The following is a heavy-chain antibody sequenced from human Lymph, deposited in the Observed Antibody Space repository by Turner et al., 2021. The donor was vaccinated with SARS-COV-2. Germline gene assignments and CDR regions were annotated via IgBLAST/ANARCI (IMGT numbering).Heavy chain of an antibody. CDR1: GIIVSRNY. J-gene: IGHJ6*02. D-gene: IGHD6-13*01. CDR3: ARDLGTYGMDV. CDR2: IYSGGTT. Sequence: EVQLVETGGGLIQPGGSLRLSCAASGIIVSRNYMNWVRQAPGKGLEWVSVIYSGGTTYYADSVKGRFTISRDNSKNTLYLQMNSLRVEDTAVYYCARDLGTYGMDVLGQGTTVTVSS. V-gene: IGHV3-53*02.